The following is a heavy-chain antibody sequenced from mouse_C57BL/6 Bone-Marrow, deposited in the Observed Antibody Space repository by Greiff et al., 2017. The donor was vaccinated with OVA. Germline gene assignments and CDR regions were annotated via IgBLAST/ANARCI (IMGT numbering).Heavy chain of an antibody. J-gene: IGHJ4*01. Sequence: EVQLVESGEGLVKPGGSLKLSCAASGFTFSSYAMSWVRQTPEQRLEWVAYISSGGDYTNYADTVKGRFTISIDTARNTLYLQLSSLKSEDTAVYYCASYDYGAMDYWGQGTAVTVTS. CDR2: ISSGGDYT. CDR3: ASYDYGAMDY. V-gene: IGHV5S21*01. D-gene: IGHD2-4*01. CDR1: GFTFSSYA.